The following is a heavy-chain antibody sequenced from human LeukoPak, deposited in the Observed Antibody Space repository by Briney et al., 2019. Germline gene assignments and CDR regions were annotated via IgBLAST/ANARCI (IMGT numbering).Heavy chain of an antibody. CDR2: ISYDGSNK. J-gene: IGHJ4*02. CDR1: GFTFSSYA. Sequence: GGSLRLSCAASGFTFSSYAMHWVRQAPGKGLEWVAVISYDGSNKYYADSVKGRFTISRDNSKNTLYLQMNSLRAEDTAVYYCASGGDRTVSLWFGGFDYWGQGTLVTVSS. D-gene: IGHD3-10*01. V-gene: IGHV3-30*01. CDR3: ASGGDRTVSLWFGGFDY.